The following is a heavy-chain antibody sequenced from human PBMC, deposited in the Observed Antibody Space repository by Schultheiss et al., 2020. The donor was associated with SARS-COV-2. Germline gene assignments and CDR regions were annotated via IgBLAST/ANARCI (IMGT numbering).Heavy chain of an antibody. Sequence: SETLSLTCTVSGGSISSGGYYWSWIRQHPGKGLEWIGYIYYSGSTTYNPSLKSRVTISVDTSKNQFSLKLSSVTAADTAVYYCAREVVAEGTFDYWGQRTLVTVSS. CDR1: GGSISSGGYY. D-gene: IGHD2-15*01. CDR3: AREVVAEGTFDY. J-gene: IGHJ4*02. V-gene: IGHV4-31*03. CDR2: IYYSGST.